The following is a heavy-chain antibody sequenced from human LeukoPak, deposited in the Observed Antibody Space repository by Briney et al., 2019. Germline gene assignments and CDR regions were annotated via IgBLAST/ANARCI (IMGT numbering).Heavy chain of an antibody. CDR2: IWYDGSNK. J-gene: IGHJ4*02. Sequence: SGGSLRLSCAASGFTFSDHGMHWVRQAPGKGLEWVAVIWYDGSNKYYADSVKGRFTISRDNSKNMVYLQMNGLRAEDTAVYYRARDRTSRFSDYWGQGSLVTVSS. CDR1: GFTFSDHG. CDR3: ARDRTSRFSDY. V-gene: IGHV3-33*01.